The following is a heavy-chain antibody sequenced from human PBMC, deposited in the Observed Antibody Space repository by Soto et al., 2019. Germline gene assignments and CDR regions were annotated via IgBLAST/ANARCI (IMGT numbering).Heavy chain of an antibody. CDR2: IYYSGST. CDR1: GGSISSYY. J-gene: IGHJ6*02. V-gene: IGHV4-59*01. CDR3: ARVLAARISGMDV. D-gene: IGHD6-6*01. Sequence: PSETLSLTCTVPGGSISSYYWSWIRQSPGKGLEWIGCIYYSGSTNYNPSLKSRVTISVEISKNQFSLKLSSVTAADTAVYYCARVLAARISGMDVCGQGPTVTVSS.